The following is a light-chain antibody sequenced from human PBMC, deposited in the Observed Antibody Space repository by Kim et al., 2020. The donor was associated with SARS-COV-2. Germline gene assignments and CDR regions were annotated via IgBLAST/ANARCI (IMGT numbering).Light chain of an antibody. CDR3: NSRDSSGKEV. CDR1: SLRSYY. Sequence: AVGQTVRITCQGDSLRSYYASWYQQKPGQAPVLVIYGKNNRPSGIPDRFSGSSSGNTASLTITGAQAEDEADYYCNSRDSSGKEVFGGGTQLTVL. CDR2: GKN. V-gene: IGLV3-19*01. J-gene: IGLJ3*02.